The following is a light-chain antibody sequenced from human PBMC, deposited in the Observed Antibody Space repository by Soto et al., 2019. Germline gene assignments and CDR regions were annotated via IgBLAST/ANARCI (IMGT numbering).Light chain of an antibody. CDR2: GAS. CDR3: QHYDNAPPSVT. CDR1: QGIGDT. J-gene: IGKJ3*01. Sequence: EVVMKQSPATLSQSPGDAATLSCRASQGIGDTLAWYQQKPGQAPRLLIFGASRRATGIPDRFSGSGSGTDFILTISRLEPEDFAVYYCQHYDNAPPSVTFGPGTKVDIK. V-gene: IGKV3D-15*02.